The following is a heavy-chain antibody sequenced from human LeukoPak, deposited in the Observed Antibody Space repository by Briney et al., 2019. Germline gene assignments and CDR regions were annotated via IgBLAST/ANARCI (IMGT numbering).Heavy chain of an antibody. V-gene: IGHV4-30-2*01. CDR1: GGFISSAGDY. CDR3: ARARYNWFDP. CDR2: NYHSGNT. J-gene: IGHJ5*02. Sequence: SETLSLICTVSGGFISSAGDYWSWIRQPPGKGLEWIGYNYHSGNTTYNPSLKSRVTLSRDKSKNQFSLKLNSVTAADAAVYYCARARYNWFDPWGQGTLVTVSS. D-gene: IGHD3-16*02.